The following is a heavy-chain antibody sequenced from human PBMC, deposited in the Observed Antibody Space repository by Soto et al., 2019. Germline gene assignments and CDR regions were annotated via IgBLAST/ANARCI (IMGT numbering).Heavy chain of an antibody. Sequence: SVKVSCKASGGTFRNYPINWVRQAPGQGLEWMGSIFPLTDIPDYAQNFQARLTISADKSTSTAYMELRSLRSDDTAMYYCATRSPAFDYWGQGTLVTVSS. CDR1: GGTFRNYP. CDR3: ATRSPAFDY. CDR2: IFPLTDIP. J-gene: IGHJ4*02. V-gene: IGHV1-69*02.